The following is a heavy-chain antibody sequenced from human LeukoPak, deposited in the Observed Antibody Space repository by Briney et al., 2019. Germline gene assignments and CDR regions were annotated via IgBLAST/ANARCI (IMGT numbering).Heavy chain of an antibody. D-gene: IGHD2-2*01. CDR1: GFTFRSYE. Sequence: AGGSLRLSCAASGFTFRSYEMNWVRQAPGKGLEWVSSISASGASTYYPDSVKGRFTISRDNSKNTLYLQVNSLRADDTAVYYCAKGGDYCTTTLGYGDSWGRGTLVTVSS. J-gene: IGHJ4*02. CDR2: ISASGAST. V-gene: IGHV3-23*01. CDR3: AKGGDYCTTTLGYGDS.